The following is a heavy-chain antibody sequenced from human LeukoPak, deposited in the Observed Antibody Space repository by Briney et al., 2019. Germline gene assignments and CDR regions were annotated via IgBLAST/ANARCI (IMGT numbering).Heavy chain of an antibody. CDR1: GGTFSSYA. J-gene: IGHJ4*02. Sequence: ASVKVSCKASGGTFSSYAISWVRQAPGQGLEWMGGIIPIFGTANYAQKFQGRVTMTEDTSTDTAYMELSSLRSEDTAVYYCATDLVYYDPGLGYWGQGTLVTVSS. V-gene: IGHV1-69*06. CDR2: IIPIFGTA. CDR3: ATDLVYYDPGLGY. D-gene: IGHD3-22*01.